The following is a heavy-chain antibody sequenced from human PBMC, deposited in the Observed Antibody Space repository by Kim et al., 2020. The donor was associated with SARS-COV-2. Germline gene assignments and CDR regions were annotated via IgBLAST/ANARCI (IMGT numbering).Heavy chain of an antibody. CDR1: GGSVSSGSYY. CDR2: IYYSGST. Sequence: SETLSLTCTVSGGSVSSGSYYWSWIRQPPGKGLEWIGYIYYSGSTNYNPSLKSRVTISVDTSKNQFSLKLSSVTAADTAVYYCARDRYDIYYYGMDVGGQGTTVTVSS. J-gene: IGHJ6*02. V-gene: IGHV4-61*01. CDR3: ARDRYDIYYYGMDV. D-gene: IGHD3-9*01.